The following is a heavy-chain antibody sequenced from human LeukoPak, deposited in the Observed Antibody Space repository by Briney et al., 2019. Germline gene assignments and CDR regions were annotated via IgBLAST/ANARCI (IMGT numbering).Heavy chain of an antibody. V-gene: IGHV1-24*01. J-gene: IGHJ4*02. D-gene: IGHD3-3*01. Sequence: ASVKVSCKISGYTLTELSIHWVRQAPGKGFEWMGGFVPENGRTIYAQRFQGRVTMTEDTSTDTAYMEVNSLRAEDTAVYYCAKGPRGHLRFLEWTDYWGQGTLVTVSS. CDR3: AKGPRGHLRFLEWTDY. CDR2: FVPENGRT. CDR1: GYTLTELS.